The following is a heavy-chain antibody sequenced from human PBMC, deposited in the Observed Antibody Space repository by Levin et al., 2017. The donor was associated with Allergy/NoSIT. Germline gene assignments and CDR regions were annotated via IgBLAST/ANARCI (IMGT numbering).Heavy chain of an antibody. J-gene: IGHJ4*02. Sequence: GESLKISCRTSGYSFTSYWIGWVRQMPGKGLEWMGIIYPGDSDTRYSPSFLGQVTISADKSISTAYLQWSSLQASDTAMYYCARQTTMTEMVYWGQGTLVTVSA. V-gene: IGHV5-51*01. CDR3: ARQTTMTEMVY. CDR1: GYSFTSYW. CDR2: IYPGDSDT. D-gene: IGHD3-22*01.